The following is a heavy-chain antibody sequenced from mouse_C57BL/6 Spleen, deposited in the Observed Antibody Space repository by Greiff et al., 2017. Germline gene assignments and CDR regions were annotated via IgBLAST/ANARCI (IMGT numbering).Heavy chain of an antibody. CDR2: ISYSGST. J-gene: IGHJ2*01. CDR3: AIRKNYYDGGFDY. Sequence: VQLKESGPGLAKPSQTLSLTCSVTGYSITSDYWTWIRKFPGNKLEYMGYISYSGSTYYNPSLKSRISITRDTSKNQNYLQLNSVTTEDTATYYCAIRKNYYDGGFDYWGQGTTLTVSS. V-gene: IGHV3-8*01. D-gene: IGHD1-1*01. CDR1: GYSITSDY.